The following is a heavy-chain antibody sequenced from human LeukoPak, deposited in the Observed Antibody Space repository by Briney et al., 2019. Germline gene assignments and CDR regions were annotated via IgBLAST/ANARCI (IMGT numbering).Heavy chain of an antibody. D-gene: IGHD4-17*01. V-gene: IGHV3-23*01. Sequence: GGSLRLSCSASGFTFSGYSTGWVRQAPGKGLQWVSSISGSGSITYYIDSVEGRFTISRDNSKNTMYLQMNSLRAEDTAVYYCARGRGGDYVPSRFDYWGQGTLVTVSS. CDR2: ISGSGSIT. J-gene: IGHJ4*02. CDR3: ARGRGGDYVPSRFDY. CDR1: GFTFSGYS.